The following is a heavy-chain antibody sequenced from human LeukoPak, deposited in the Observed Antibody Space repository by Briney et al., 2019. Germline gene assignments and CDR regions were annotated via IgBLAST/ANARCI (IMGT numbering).Heavy chain of an antibody. CDR1: GFTFDDYG. CDR2: INWNGGST. J-gene: IGHJ3*02. Sequence: GGSLRLSCAASGFTFDDYGMSWVRQAPGKGLEWVSGINWNGGSTGYADSVKGRFTISRDNAKKSLYLQMNSLRAEDTAVYYCARDGDFWSAQGAFDIWGQGTMVTVSS. D-gene: IGHD3-3*01. CDR3: ARDGDFWSAQGAFDI. V-gene: IGHV3-20*04.